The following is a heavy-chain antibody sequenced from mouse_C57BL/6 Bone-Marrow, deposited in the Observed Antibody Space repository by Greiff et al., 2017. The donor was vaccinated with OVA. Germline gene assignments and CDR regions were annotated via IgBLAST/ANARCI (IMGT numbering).Heavy chain of an antibody. Sequence: VESGGGLVKPGGSLKLSCAASGFTFSDYGMHWVRQAPEKGLEWVAYISSGSSTIYYADTVKGRFTISRDNAKNTLFLQMTSLRSEDTAMYYCARKDGNYGNYAMDYWGQGTSVTVSS. J-gene: IGHJ4*01. CDR1: GFTFSDYG. CDR2: ISSGSSTI. V-gene: IGHV5-17*01. CDR3: ARKDGNYGNYAMDY. D-gene: IGHD2-1*01.